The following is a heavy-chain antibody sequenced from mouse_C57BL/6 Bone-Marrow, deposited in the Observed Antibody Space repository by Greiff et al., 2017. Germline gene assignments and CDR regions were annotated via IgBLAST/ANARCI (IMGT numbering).Heavy chain of an antibody. CDR3: AREGYYAMDY. J-gene: IGHJ4*01. CDR1: GYTFTSSW. V-gene: IGHV1-69*01. Sequence: VQLQQSGAALVMPGASVKLSCKASGYTFTSSWMHWVKQRPGKGLEWSGEIDPSDSYTNYNQKFKGKSTLTVDKSSSTAYMQRSSQTSEDSAVYYCAREGYYAMDYWGQGTSVTVSS. CDR2: IDPSDSYT.